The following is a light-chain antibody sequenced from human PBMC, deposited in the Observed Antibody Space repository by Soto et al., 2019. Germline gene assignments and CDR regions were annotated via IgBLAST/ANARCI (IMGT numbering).Light chain of an antibody. CDR1: QSVSSIY. V-gene: IGKV3-20*01. CDR3: QQYGSSRWT. J-gene: IGKJ1*01. CDR2: GAS. Sequence: EIVLMQSAGTLSLSPGERATLSCRASQSVSSIYLAWYQQKPGQAPRLLIYGASSRATGIPDRLSGSGSGTDFTLTTSRLEPEDFAVYYCQQYGSSRWTFGQGTKVDIK.